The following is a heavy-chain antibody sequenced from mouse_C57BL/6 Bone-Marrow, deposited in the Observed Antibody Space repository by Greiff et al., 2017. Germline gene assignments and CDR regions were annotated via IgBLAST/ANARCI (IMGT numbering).Heavy chain of an antibody. CDR2: IYPGDGDT. Sequence: VQLQQSGAELVKPGASVKISCKASGYAFSSYWMNWVKQRPGKGLEWIGQIYPGDGDTNYNGKFKGKATLTADKSSSTAYMQRSSLTSEDSAVYFCASGWLLRAMDYWGQGTSVTVSS. D-gene: IGHD2-3*01. CDR3: ASGWLLRAMDY. V-gene: IGHV1-80*01. J-gene: IGHJ4*01. CDR1: GYAFSSYW.